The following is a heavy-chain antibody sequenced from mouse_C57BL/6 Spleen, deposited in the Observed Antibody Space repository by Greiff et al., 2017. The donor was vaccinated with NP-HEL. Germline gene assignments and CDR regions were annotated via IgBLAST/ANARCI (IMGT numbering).Heavy chain of an antibody. D-gene: IGHD2-1*01. CDR2: IYPSDSET. CDR1: GYTFTSYW. CDR3: ARSYGNYVNY. J-gene: IGHJ2*01. V-gene: IGHV1-61*01. Sequence: QVQLKQPGAELVRPGSSVKLSCKASGYTFTSYWMDWVKQRPGQGLEWIGNIYPSDSETHYNQKFKDKATLTVDKSSSTAYMQLSSLTSEDSAVYYCARSYGNYVNYWGQGTTLTVSS.